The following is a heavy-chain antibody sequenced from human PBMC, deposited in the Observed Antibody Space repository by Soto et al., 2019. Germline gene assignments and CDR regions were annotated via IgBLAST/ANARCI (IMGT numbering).Heavy chain of an antibody. Sequence: QVQLVESGGGVVQPGRSLRLSCAASGFTFSSYGMHWVRQAPGKGLEWVAVIWYDGSNKYYADSVKGRFTISRDNSKNTLYLQMNSLRAEDTAVYYCARGTDYYYGMDVWGQGTTVTVSS. CDR2: IWYDGSNK. V-gene: IGHV3-33*01. CDR3: ARGTDYYYGMDV. CDR1: GFTFSSYG. J-gene: IGHJ6*02.